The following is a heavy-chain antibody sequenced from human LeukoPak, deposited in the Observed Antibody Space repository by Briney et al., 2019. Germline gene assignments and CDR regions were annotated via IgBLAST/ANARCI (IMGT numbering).Heavy chain of an antibody. CDR2: ISNGSGNR. J-gene: IGHJ6*03. V-gene: IGHV3-48*01. Sequence: GGSLRLSCVASEFTFSSYIMIWVRQAPGKGLEWISYISNGSGNRYYADSVKGRFTISRDNAKNLLYLQMNNLRADDTAVYYCARAAKWEFYHYYMDVWGKGTTVAVSS. D-gene: IGHD1-26*01. CDR1: EFTFSSYI. CDR3: ARAAKWEFYHYYMDV.